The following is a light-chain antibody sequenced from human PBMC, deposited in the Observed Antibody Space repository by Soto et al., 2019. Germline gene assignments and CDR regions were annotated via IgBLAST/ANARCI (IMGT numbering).Light chain of an antibody. CDR2: DPS. CDR3: QQYDSSSPT. Sequence: DIQMTQSPSTLSASVGDGVTITCRASQNISVWLAWYQQRPGKAPKFLIYDPSSLETGVPSRFSGSGSGTEFTLTIRSLQPDDLATYYCQQYDSSSPTFGEGTKLEIK. J-gene: IGKJ2*01. CDR1: QNISVW. V-gene: IGKV1-5*01.